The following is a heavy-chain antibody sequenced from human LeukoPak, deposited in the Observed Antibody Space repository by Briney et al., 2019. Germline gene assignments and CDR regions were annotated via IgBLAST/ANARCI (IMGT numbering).Heavy chain of an antibody. D-gene: IGHD1-26*01. CDR3: ARESSGSYPDY. CDR2: ISWNSGSI. V-gene: IGHV3-9*01. Sequence: GRSLRLSCAASGFTFDDYAMHWVRQAPGKGLEWVSGISWNSGSIGYADSVKGRFTISRDNAKNSLYLQMNSLRAEDTAVYYCARESSGSYPDYWGQGTLVTVSS. CDR1: GFTFDDYA. J-gene: IGHJ4*02.